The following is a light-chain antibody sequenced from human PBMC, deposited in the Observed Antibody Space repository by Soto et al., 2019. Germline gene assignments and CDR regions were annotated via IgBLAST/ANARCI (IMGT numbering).Light chain of an antibody. CDR1: QSVSSY. Sequence: EIVLTQSPATLSLSPGERATLSCRASQSVSSYLAWYQQKLGQAPRLLIYDASNRATGIPARFSGSGSGTDFTLTISSLEPEDFAVYYCQQRSNWLTFGGGTQVEIK. J-gene: IGKJ4*01. CDR2: DAS. CDR3: QQRSNWLT. V-gene: IGKV3-11*01.